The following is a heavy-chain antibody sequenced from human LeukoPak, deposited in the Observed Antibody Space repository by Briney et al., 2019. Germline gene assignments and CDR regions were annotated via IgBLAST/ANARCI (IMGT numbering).Heavy chain of an antibody. CDR1: GFTFMSYW. Sequence: HPGGSLRLSCAASGFTFMSYWMSWVRQAPGKGLEWVSAISNPGSSIYYADSVRGRFTVSSDNSKNTLYLQMNSLRAEDTAVYYCVASSAAATGWVYYYIDVWGKGTTVTVSS. V-gene: IGHV3-23*01. CDR2: ISNPGSSI. J-gene: IGHJ6*03. D-gene: IGHD1-1*01. CDR3: VASSAAATGWVYYYIDV.